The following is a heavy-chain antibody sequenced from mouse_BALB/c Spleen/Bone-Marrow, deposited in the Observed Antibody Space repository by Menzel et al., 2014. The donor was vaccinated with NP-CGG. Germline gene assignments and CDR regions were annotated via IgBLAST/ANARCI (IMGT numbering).Heavy chain of an antibody. V-gene: IGHV4-1*02. CDR2: INPDSSTI. D-gene: IGHD2-3*01. Sequence: ESGGGLVQPGRSLKLSCAASGFDFSGFWMGWVRQAPGKGLEWIGEINPDSSTINHTPSLKDRFIISRDNAKNTLYLQMSKVRSEDTALYYCARLGYYGGFAYWGQGTLVTVSA. J-gene: IGHJ3*01. CDR3: ARLGYYGGFAY. CDR1: GFDFSGFW.